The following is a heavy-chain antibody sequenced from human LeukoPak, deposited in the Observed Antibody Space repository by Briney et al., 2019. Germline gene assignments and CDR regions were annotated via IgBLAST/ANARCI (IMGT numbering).Heavy chain of an antibody. CDR3: ARSFWSGYYPFDY. V-gene: IGHV4-4*02. Sequence: PSGTLSLTCTVSGDSINSLDLWSWVRQPPGKGLEWIGEMYLSGTTHSNPSVKSRVTISIDKSKNQFSLKLGSVTAADTAVYYCARSFWSGYYPFDYWGQGTLVTVSS. CDR1: GDSINSLDL. D-gene: IGHD3-3*01. CDR2: MYLSGTT. J-gene: IGHJ4*02.